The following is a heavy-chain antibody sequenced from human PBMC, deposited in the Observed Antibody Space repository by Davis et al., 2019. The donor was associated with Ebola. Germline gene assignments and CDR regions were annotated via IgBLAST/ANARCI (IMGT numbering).Heavy chain of an antibody. CDR2: INPSGGST. J-gene: IGHJ4*02. D-gene: IGHD6-13*01. Sequence: ASVKVSCKASGYTFTSYYMHWVRQAPGQGLEWMGIINPSGGSTSYAQKFQGRVTMTRDTYTSTVYMVLSSLRSEDTAVYYCARDLTVRGIAADGSGYWGQGTLVTVSS. CDR3: ARDLTVRGIAADGSGY. CDR1: GYTFTSYY. V-gene: IGHV1-46*01.